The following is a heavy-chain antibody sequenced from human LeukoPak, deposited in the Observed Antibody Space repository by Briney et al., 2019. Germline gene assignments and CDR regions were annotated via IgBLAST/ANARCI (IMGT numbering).Heavy chain of an antibody. CDR1: GFTFSSYS. V-gene: IGHV3-21*01. D-gene: IGHD4-17*01. CDR3: ARAVYGFDAFDI. J-gene: IGHJ3*02. Sequence: RPGPSLRLSCAASGFTFSSYSMNWVRQAPGNGLEWISSISSSSSYIYYADSVKGRFTISRDNAKNSLYLQMNSLRAEDTAVYYCARAVYGFDAFDIWGQGTMVTVSS. CDR2: ISSSSSYI.